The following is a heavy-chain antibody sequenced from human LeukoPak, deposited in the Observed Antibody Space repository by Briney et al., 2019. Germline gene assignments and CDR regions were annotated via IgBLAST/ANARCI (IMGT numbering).Heavy chain of an antibody. CDR3: ARGHYDILTGYYLFEYFQH. CDR1: GGTFSSYA. D-gene: IGHD3-9*01. J-gene: IGHJ1*01. CDR2: IIPILGIA. V-gene: IGHV1-69*04. Sequence: SVKVSCKASGGTFSSYAISWVRQAPGQGLEWMGRIIPILGIANYAQKFQGRVTITADKSTSTAYMELSSLRSEDTAVYYCARGHYDILTGYYLFEYFQHWGQGTLVTVSS.